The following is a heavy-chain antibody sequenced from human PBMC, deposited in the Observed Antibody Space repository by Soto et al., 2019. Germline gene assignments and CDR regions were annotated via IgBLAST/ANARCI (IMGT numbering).Heavy chain of an antibody. V-gene: IGHV3-74*01. CDR2: IHPDGSTT. D-gene: IGHD1-26*01. CDR1: GFSFSSYW. Sequence: EVQLVECGGGLVQPGGSLRLSYAASGFSFSSYWMHWVCQAPGKGLVWVSQIHPDGSTTAYAGSVKGRFAISRDNAKNTLYLEMSSLRAEDTAVYYCVRYGGSIVWGQGTLVNVSS. CDR3: VRYGGSIV. J-gene: IGHJ3*01.